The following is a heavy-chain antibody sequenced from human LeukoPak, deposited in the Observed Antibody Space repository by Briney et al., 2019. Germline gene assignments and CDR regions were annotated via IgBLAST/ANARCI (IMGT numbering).Heavy chain of an antibody. CDR3: AKEGAYGSPPYYFDY. CDR1: GFTFSSYA. D-gene: IGHD3-10*01. Sequence: GGSLRLSSAASGFTFSSYAMTWVRQAPRKGLEWGSAISGSGGSTYYADSVKGRFTISRDKSKNTLYLQMNSLRGEDTAVYYCAKEGAYGSPPYYFDYWGQGTLVTVSS. V-gene: IGHV3-23*01. CDR2: ISGSGGST. J-gene: IGHJ4*02.